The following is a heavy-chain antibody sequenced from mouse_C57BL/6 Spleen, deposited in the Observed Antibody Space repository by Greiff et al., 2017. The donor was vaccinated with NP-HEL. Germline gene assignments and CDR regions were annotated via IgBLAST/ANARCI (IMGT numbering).Heavy chain of an antibody. CDR2: ISSGSSTI. Sequence: EVHLVESGGGLVKPGGSLKLSCAASGFTFSDYGMHWVRQAPEKGLEWVAYISSGSSTIYYADTVKGRFTISRDNAKNTLFLQMTSLRSEDTAMYYCAKGATVVAPDYWGQGTTLTVSS. J-gene: IGHJ2*01. CDR1: GFTFSDYG. D-gene: IGHD1-1*01. CDR3: AKGATVVAPDY. V-gene: IGHV5-17*01.